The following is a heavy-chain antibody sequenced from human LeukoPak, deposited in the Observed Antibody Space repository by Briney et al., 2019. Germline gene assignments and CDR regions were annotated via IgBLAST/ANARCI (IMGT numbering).Heavy chain of an antibody. D-gene: IGHD3-9*01. CDR2: ISSSGSSI. CDR1: RFTFSDYY. V-gene: IGHV3-11*01. Sequence: KAGGSLRLSCAASRFTFSDYYMSWIRQAPGKGLEWVSYISSSGSSIYYADSVKGRFTISRDNAKNSLYLQMNSLRAEDTAVYYCAKESSPGRYFPYYMDVWGKGTTVTVSS. J-gene: IGHJ6*03. CDR3: AKESSPGRYFPYYMDV.